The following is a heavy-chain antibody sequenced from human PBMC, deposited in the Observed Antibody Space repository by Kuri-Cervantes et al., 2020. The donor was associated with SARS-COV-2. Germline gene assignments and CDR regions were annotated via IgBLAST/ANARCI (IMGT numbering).Heavy chain of an antibody. CDR2: IYYSGST. CDR1: GGSISSHY. CDR3: AGGALGSSSSYSYYYYYYYMDV. J-gene: IGHJ6*03. Sequence: SETLSLTCTVSGGSISSHYWSWIRQPPGKGLEWIGYIYYSGSTNYNPSLKSRVTISVDTSKNQFSLKLSSVTAADTAVYYCAGGALGSSSSYSYYYYYYYMDVWGKGTTVTVSS. V-gene: IGHV4-59*11. D-gene: IGHD6-6*01.